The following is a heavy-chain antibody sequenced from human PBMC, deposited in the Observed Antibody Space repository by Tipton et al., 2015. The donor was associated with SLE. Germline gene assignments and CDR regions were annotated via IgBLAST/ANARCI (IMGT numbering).Heavy chain of an antibody. Sequence: SLRLSCAASGFTFSSYGMHWVRQAPGKGLEWVAFIRYDGSNKYYADSVKGRFTISRDNSKNTLYLQMNSLRAEDTAVYYWAKARSGSYSAGMDVWGQGTPVTGSS. CDR2: IRYDGSNK. CDR3: AKARSGSYSAGMDV. V-gene: IGHV3-30*02. D-gene: IGHD3-10*01. CDR1: GFTFSSYG. J-gene: IGHJ6*02.